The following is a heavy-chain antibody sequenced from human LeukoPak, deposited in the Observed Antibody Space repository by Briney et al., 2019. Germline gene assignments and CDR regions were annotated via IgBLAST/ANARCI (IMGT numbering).Heavy chain of an antibody. CDR3: AKAAEEYYDYVWGSYRNDY. Sequence: GGSLRLSCAASGFTFSSYGMHWVRRAPGKGLEWVAVIWYDGSNKYYADSVKGRFTISRDNSKNALYLQMNSLRAEDTAVYYCAKAAEEYYDYVWGSYRNDYWGQGTLVTVSS. CDR2: IWYDGSNK. V-gene: IGHV3-33*06. D-gene: IGHD3-16*02. J-gene: IGHJ4*02. CDR1: GFTFSSYG.